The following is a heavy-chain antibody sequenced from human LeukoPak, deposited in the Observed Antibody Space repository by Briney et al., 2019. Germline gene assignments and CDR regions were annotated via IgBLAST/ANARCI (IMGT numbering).Heavy chain of an antibody. CDR1: GYTFTSYG. D-gene: IGHD2-2*01. CDR2: ISAYNGNT. J-gene: IGHJ6*03. CDR3: ARDRFDIVVVPAASNYYYYMDV. V-gene: IGHV1-18*01. Sequence: ASVKVSCKASGYTFTSYGISWVRHAPGQGLEWMGWISAYNGNTNYAQKLQGIVTMTTDTSTSTAYMELRSLRSDDTAVYYCARDRFDIVVVPAASNYYYYMDVWGKGTTVTVSS.